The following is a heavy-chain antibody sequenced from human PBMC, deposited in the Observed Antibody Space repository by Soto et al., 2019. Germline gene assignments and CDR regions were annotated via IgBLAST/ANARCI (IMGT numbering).Heavy chain of an antibody. J-gene: IGHJ4*02. CDR3: ARPYCLTTSCYDGVYYFDY. Sequence: LSLTCTVSGGSISSYYWSWIRQPPGKGLEWIGYIYYSGSTNYNPSLKSRVTISVDTSKNQFSLKLSSVTAADTAVYYCARPYCLTTSCYDGVYYFDYWGQGTLVTVSS. V-gene: IGHV4-59*01. CDR1: GGSISSYY. D-gene: IGHD2-2*01. CDR2: IYYSGST.